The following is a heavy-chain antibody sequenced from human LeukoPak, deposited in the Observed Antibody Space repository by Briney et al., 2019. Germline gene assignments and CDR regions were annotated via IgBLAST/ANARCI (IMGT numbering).Heavy chain of an antibody. CDR1: GGSISSYY. Sequence: SETLSLTCTVSGGSISSYYWSWIRQPPGKGLEWIGYIYYSGSTNYNPSLKSRVTISVDTSKNQFSLKLSSVTAAGTAVYYCARQPKYYGDYYFDYWGQGTLATVSS. CDR3: ARQPKYYGDYYFDY. D-gene: IGHD4-17*01. V-gene: IGHV4-59*08. J-gene: IGHJ4*02. CDR2: IYYSGST.